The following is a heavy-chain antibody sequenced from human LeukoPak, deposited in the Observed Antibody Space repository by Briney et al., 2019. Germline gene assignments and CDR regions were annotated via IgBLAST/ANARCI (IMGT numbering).Heavy chain of an antibody. J-gene: IGHJ4*02. CDR2: ISYDGSNK. CDR1: GFTFSSYG. CDR3: VGSGCYY. V-gene: IGHV3-30*03. D-gene: IGHD3-22*01. Sequence: GGSLRLSCAASGFTFSSYGMHWVRQAPGKGLEWVAVISYDGSNKYYADSVKGRFTISRDNSKNTLYLQMNSLRAEDTAVYYCVGSGCYYWGQGTLVTVSS.